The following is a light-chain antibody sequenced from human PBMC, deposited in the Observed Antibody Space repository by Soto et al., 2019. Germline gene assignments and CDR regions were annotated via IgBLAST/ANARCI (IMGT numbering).Light chain of an antibody. Sequence: IKIPQFPSSRSAPLGDTVTILCREGKSFRTYLNWYQQKPGKAPKLLIYAASSLQSGVPSRFSGSGSGTDFTLTISSLQPEDFATYYCQQSYSTPRTFGQGTKLEIK. J-gene: IGKJ2*01. CDR2: AAS. CDR1: KSFRTY. V-gene: IGKV1-39*01. CDR3: QQSYSTPRT.